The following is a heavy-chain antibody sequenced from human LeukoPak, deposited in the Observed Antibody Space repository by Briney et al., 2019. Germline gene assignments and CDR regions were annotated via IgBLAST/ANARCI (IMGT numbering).Heavy chain of an antibody. V-gene: IGHV1-18*01. D-gene: IGHD1-20*01. CDR2: ISGSNGNT. CDR3: ARGTISGNDYYYMDV. CDR1: GYTFTSYG. J-gene: IGHJ6*03. Sequence: ASVKVSCKASGYTFTSYGINWVRQAPGQGLEWTGWISGSNGNTKYSQKIQGRVTLTTDTSTRTAYMELRSLRSDDTAVYYCARGTISGNDYYYMDVWGKGAKVTVSS.